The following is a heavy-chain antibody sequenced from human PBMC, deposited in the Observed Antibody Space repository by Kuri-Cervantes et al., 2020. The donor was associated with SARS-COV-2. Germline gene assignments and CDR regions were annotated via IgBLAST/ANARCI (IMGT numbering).Heavy chain of an antibody. CDR3: ARRTVGHFDL. Sequence: SQTLSLTCAVYGGSFSGYYWGWIRQPPGKGLEWIGSIYHSGSTYYNPSLKSRVTISIDTSKNQFSLKLSSVTAADTAVYYCARRTVGHFDLWGRGTLVTVSS. J-gene: IGHJ2*01. V-gene: IGHV4-38-2*01. D-gene: IGHD3-16*01. CDR1: GGSFSGYY. CDR2: IYHSGST.